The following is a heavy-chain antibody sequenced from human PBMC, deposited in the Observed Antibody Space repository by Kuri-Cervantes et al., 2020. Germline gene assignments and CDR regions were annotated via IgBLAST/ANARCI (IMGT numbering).Heavy chain of an antibody. V-gene: IGHV3-11*04. Sequence: GESLKISCAASGFTFSDYYMSWIRQAPGKGLEWVSYISSSGSTIYYADSVKGRFTISRDNAKNSLSLQMNTLRAEDTAVYYCARDSTRGSGWYGWGNAKTYNWFDPWGQGTLVTVSS. CDR1: GFTFSDYY. CDR3: ARDSTRGSGWYGWGNAKTYNWFDP. J-gene: IGHJ5*02. D-gene: IGHD6-19*01. CDR2: ISSSGSTI.